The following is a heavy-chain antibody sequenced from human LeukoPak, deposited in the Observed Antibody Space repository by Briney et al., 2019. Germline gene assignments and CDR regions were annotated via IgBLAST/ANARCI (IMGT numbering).Heavy chain of an antibody. D-gene: IGHD2-8*01. V-gene: IGHV1-8*03. CDR2: VNSKSGNT. CDR1: GYTFTNYD. CDR3: ARGLPLGYCTYGVCYPPKHFDF. J-gene: IGHJ4*02. Sequence: ASVKVSCKASGYTFTNYDINWVRQAPGQGLEWMGWVNSKSGNTGYKQKFQARVTITRDNSMTTAYMELSSLTSDDTAVYFCARGLPLGYCTYGVCYPPKHFDFWGQGTLVTVSS.